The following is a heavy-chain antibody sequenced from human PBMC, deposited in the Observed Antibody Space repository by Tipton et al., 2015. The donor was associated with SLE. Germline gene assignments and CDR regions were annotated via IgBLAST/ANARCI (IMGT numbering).Heavy chain of an antibody. D-gene: IGHD3-3*01. J-gene: IGHJ3*02. CDR2: ISSNGGST. CDR1: GFTFSSYS. CDR3: VKESPNDFWSGYYPPFDAFDI. V-gene: IGHV3-64D*06. Sequence: SLRLSCAASGFTFSSYSMNWVRQAPGKGLEYVSAISSNGGSTYYADSVKGRFTISRDNSKNTLYLQMSSLRAEDTAVYYCVKESPNDFWSGYYPPFDAFDIWGQGTLVTVSS.